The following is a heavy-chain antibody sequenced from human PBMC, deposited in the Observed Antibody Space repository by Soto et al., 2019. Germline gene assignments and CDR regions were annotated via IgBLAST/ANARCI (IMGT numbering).Heavy chain of an antibody. CDR3: ASIPNYYGSGSYSLYYYYYGMDV. Sequence: SVKVSCKASGGTFSSYAISWVRQAPGQGLEWMGGIIPIFGTANYAQKFQGRVTITADESTSTAYMELSSLRSEDTAVYYCASIPNYYGSGSYSLYYYYYGMDVWGQGTTVTVSS. J-gene: IGHJ6*02. D-gene: IGHD3-10*01. V-gene: IGHV1-69*13. CDR2: IIPIFGTA. CDR1: GGTFSSYA.